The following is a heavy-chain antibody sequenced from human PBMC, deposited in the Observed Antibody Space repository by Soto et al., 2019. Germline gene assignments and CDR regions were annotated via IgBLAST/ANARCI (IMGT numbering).Heavy chain of an antibody. CDR2: IKSKTDGGTT. J-gene: IGHJ6*02. V-gene: IGHV3-15*01. D-gene: IGHD6-6*01. CDR1: GFTFSNAW. Sequence: SGGSLRLSCAASGFTFSNAWMSWVRQAPGKGLEWVGRIKSKTDGGTTDYAAPVKGRFTISRDDSKNTLYLQMNSLKTEDTAVYYCTTDIEYSSPDYYYGMDVWGQGTTVTVSS. CDR3: TTDIEYSSPDYYYGMDV.